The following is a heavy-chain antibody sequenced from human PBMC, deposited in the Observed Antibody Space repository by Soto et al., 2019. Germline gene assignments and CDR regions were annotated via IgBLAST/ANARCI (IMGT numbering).Heavy chain of an antibody. D-gene: IGHD1-26*01. CDR2: ISGSGGST. CDR1: GFTFSTYA. V-gene: IGHV3-23*01. CDR3: ASGPYSGNYFPFYY. J-gene: IGHJ4*02. Sequence: PGGSLRLSCAGSGFTFSTYAMSWVRQAPGKGLEWVSAISGSGGSTYYADSVKGRFTISRDNSKNTLYLQMNSLRAEDTAVYYCASGPYSGNYFPFYYWGQGTQVTVSS.